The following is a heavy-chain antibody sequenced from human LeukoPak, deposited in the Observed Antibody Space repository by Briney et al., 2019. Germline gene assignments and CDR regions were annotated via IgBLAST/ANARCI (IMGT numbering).Heavy chain of an antibody. J-gene: IGHJ4*02. CDR1: GYTFTSYD. V-gene: IGHV1-8*01. Sequence: GASVKVSCKASGYTFTSYDINWVRQATGQGLEWMGWMNPNSGNTGYAQKFQGRVTMTRNTSISTAYMELSSLRSEDTAVYYWARGGLFSYDSSVYYARWGKEPLVTVS. D-gene: IGHD3-22*01. CDR3: ARGGLFSYDSSVYYAR. CDR2: MNPNSGNT.